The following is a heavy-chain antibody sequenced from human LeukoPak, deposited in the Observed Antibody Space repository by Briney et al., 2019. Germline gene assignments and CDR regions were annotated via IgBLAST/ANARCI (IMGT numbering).Heavy chain of an antibody. V-gene: IGHV4-30-4*01. J-gene: IGHJ4*02. CDR3: AREVGFDGDDY. Sequence: SQTLSVTCTVSGGSISSGDYYWSWIRQPPGKGLGWIGYVYYSGSTYYNPSLKRRVTISVDTSKNQFSLKLSSVTAADTAVYYCAREVGFDGDDYWGQGTLVTVSS. D-gene: IGHD1-26*01. CDR2: VYYSGST. CDR1: GGSISSGDYY.